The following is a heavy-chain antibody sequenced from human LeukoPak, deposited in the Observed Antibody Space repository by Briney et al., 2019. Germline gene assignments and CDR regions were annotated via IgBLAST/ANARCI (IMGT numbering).Heavy chain of an antibody. CDR3: AGAEGSSFITDY. Sequence: PSETLSLTCTVSGGSTSGYYWTWIRQPPGEGLEWIGEIDHSGSTNYNPSLKSRVTISVDTSKNQFSLKLTSVTAADTAVYFCAGAEGSSFITDYWGQGTLVTVSS. J-gene: IGHJ4*02. V-gene: IGHV4-34*01. CDR1: GGSTSGYY. D-gene: IGHD6-6*01. CDR2: IDHSGST.